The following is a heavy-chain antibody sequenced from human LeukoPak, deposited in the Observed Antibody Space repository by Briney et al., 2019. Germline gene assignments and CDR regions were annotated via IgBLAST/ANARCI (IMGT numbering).Heavy chain of an antibody. V-gene: IGHV3-30-3*01. CDR1: GFTFSSYA. CDR2: ISYGGSNK. D-gene: IGHD1-26*01. CDR3: ARDGSIVGATTWFDP. J-gene: IGHJ5*02. Sequence: PGGSLRLSCAASGFTFSSYAMHWVRQAPGKGLEWVAVISYGGSNKYYADSVKGRFTISRDNSKNTLYLQMNSLRAEDTAVYYCARDGSIVGATTWFDPWGQGTLVTVSS.